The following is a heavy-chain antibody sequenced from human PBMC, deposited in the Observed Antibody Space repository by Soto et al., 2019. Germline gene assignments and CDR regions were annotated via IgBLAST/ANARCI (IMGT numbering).Heavy chain of an antibody. CDR3: TRSITGYSYADT. CDR1: GFTFTSYW. CDR2: INSDGTST. D-gene: IGHD1-26*01. J-gene: IGHJ5*02. V-gene: IGHV3-74*01. Sequence: GGSLRLSCAASGFTFTSYWMHWVRQAPGKGLVWVSRINSDGTSTVYVDSVKGRFTISRDNAKNTLYLQMDSLRAEDTAVYYCTRSITGYSYADTWGQGTLVTVSS.